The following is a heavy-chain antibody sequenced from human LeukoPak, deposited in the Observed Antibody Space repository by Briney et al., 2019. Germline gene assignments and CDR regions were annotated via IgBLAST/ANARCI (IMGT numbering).Heavy chain of an antibody. CDR3: ARVQSDYYDSSGYYYFDY. Sequence: SETLSLTCTVSGGSISSYYWSWIRQPPGKGLEWIGYIYYSGSTNYNPSLKSRVTISVDTSNNQFSLKLSSVTAADTAVYYCARVQSDYYDSSGYYYFDYWGQGTLVTVSS. J-gene: IGHJ4*02. V-gene: IGHV4-59*01. D-gene: IGHD3-22*01. CDR2: IYYSGST. CDR1: GGSISSYY.